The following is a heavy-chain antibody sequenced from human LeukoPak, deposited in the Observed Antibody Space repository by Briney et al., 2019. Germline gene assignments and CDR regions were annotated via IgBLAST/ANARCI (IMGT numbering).Heavy chain of an antibody. V-gene: IGHV4-39*07. Sequence: PSETLSLTCTVSGGSINSSPYYWGWVRQPPGKGLEWIGNVYYSGSTYYNPSLKSRVTISVDTSKNHFSLKLTSVTAADTAVYYCARDLHCGGDCYGVFDIWGQGTMVTVSS. CDR1: GGSINSSPYY. D-gene: IGHD2-21*02. J-gene: IGHJ3*02. CDR2: VYYSGST. CDR3: ARDLHCGGDCYGVFDI.